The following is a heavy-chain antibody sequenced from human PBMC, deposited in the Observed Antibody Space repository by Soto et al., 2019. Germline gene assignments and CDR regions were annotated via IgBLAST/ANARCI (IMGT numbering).Heavy chain of an antibody. CDR3: AKDFERYFDWLVTY. J-gene: IGHJ4*02. V-gene: IGHV3-23*01. CDR2: ISGSGGST. Sequence: PGESLKISCAASGFTFSSYAMSWVRQAPGKGLEWVSAISGSGGSTYYADSVKGRFTISRDNSKNTLYLQMNSLRAEDTAVYYCAKDFERYFDWLVTYWGQGTLVTAPQ. D-gene: IGHD3-9*01. CDR1: GFTFSSYA.